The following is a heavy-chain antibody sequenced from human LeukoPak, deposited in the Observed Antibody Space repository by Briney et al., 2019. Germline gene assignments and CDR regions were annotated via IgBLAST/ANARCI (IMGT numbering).Heavy chain of an antibody. V-gene: IGHV3-13*01. CDR3: ARGAWTRNFDY. CDR2: IGTAGDT. Sequence: GGSLRLSCAGSGFTFSSYDMQWVRQATGKGLEWVSAIGTAGDTYYPGSVKGRFTISRENAKNSLYLQMNSLRAGDTAVYYCARGAWTRNFDYWGQGTLVTVSS. J-gene: IGHJ4*02. CDR1: GFTFSSYD. D-gene: IGHD3/OR15-3a*01.